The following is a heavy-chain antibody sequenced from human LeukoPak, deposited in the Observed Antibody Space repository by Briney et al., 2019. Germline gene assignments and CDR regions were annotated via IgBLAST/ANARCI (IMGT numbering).Heavy chain of an antibody. Sequence: SETLSLTCAVYGGSFSGYYWSWIRQPPGKGLEWIGEINHSGSTNYNPSLKSRVTISVDTSKNQFSLKLSSVTAADTAVYYCARGGVAAGKRLLDPWGQGTLVTVSS. CDR2: INHSGST. CDR1: GGSFSGYY. V-gene: IGHV4-34*01. D-gene: IGHD6-13*01. CDR3: ARGGVAAGKRLLDP. J-gene: IGHJ5*02.